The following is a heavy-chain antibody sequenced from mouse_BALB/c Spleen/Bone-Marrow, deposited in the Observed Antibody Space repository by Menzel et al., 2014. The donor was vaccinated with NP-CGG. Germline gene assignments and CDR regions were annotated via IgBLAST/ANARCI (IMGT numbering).Heavy chain of an antibody. Sequence: VMLVESGPGLVAPSQSLSITCTISGFPLTNYGVHWVRQPPGKGLEWLVVIWSDGSTTYNSALKSRLSISKDNSKSQVFLKMNSLQTDDTAMYYCARHRYYAMDCWGQGTSVTVSS. J-gene: IGHJ4*01. CDR1: GFPLTNYG. V-gene: IGHV2-6-1*01. CDR3: ARHRYYAMDC. CDR2: IWSDGST.